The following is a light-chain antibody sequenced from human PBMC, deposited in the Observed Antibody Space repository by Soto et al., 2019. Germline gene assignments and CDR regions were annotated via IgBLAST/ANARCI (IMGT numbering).Light chain of an antibody. V-gene: IGLV2-14*01. CDR3: SSYTSSSTLGHVV. Sequence: QSALTQPASVSGSPGQSITISCTGTSSDVGGYNYVSWYQQHPGKAPKLMIYDVSNRPTGVSNRFSGSKSGNTASLTISGLQADDEDDYYCSSYTSSSTLGHVVFGGGTKLTVL. J-gene: IGLJ2*01. CDR2: DVS. CDR1: SSDVGGYNY.